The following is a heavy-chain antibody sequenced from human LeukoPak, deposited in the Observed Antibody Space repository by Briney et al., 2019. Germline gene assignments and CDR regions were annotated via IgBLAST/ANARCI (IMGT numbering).Heavy chain of an antibody. D-gene: IGHD3-3*01. Sequence: PGGSLRLSCAASGFTFSSYSMNWVRQPPGKGLEWIGYIYYSGSTNYNPSLKSRVTISVDTSKNQFSLKLSSVTAADTAVYYCARVALPGSSYYDFWSGSYYYYYYMDVWGKGTTVTVSS. CDR2: IYYSGST. CDR1: GFTFSSYS. J-gene: IGHJ6*03. CDR3: ARVALPGSSYYDFWSGSYYYYYYMDV. V-gene: IGHV4-59*01.